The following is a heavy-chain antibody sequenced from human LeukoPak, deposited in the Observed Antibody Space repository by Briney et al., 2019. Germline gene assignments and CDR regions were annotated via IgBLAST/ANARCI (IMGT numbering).Heavy chain of an antibody. CDR1: GGSISSGNYY. V-gene: IGHV4-31*03. D-gene: IGHD5-12*01. Sequence: PSETLSLTCTVSGGSISSGNYYWNWFRQHPGKGLEWIGYIYSSGGTFYNPSLKSRVTISVDTSKNQFSLKLGSVTAADTALYYCASSEAPITPPPYGMGVWGQGTKVTVSS. CDR2: IYSSGGT. J-gene: IGHJ6*02. CDR3: ASSEAPITPPPYGMGV.